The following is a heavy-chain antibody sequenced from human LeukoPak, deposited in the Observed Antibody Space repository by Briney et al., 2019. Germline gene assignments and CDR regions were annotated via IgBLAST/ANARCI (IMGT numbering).Heavy chain of an antibody. CDR3: ARGRRIAAAGTKGGFDP. Sequence: ASVKVSCKASGYTFTSYDINWVRQATGQGLEWMGWMNPNSGNTGYAQKFQGRVTMTRNTSISTAYMELSSLRSEDTAVYYCARGRRIAAAGTKGGFDPWGQGTLVPVSS. V-gene: IGHV1-8*01. D-gene: IGHD6-13*01. CDR1: GYTFTSYD. CDR2: MNPNSGNT. J-gene: IGHJ5*02.